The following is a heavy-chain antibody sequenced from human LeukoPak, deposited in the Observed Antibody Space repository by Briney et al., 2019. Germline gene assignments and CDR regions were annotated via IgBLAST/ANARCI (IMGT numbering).Heavy chain of an antibody. V-gene: IGHV3-23*01. D-gene: IGHD3-22*01. Sequence: PGGSLRLSCAASGFTFSSYAINWVRQAPVKGLEWVSGISGSGRDTYYADSVKCRFTISRDNSKNTLYLQMNSLRADDTAVYYCAPNYSDSSGYFPDFDYWGQGALVSVPS. CDR3: APNYSDSSGYFPDFDY. J-gene: IGHJ4*02. CDR1: GFTFSSYA. CDR2: ISGSGRDT.